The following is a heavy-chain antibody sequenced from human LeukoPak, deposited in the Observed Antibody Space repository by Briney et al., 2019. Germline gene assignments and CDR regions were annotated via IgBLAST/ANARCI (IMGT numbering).Heavy chain of an antibody. D-gene: IGHD5-18*01. V-gene: IGHV3-49*03. CDR1: GFTFGDYA. J-gene: IGHJ4*02. CDR3: TRSRTFQGSVGYSYGSDY. Sequence: GGSLRLSCTASGFTFGDYAMSWFRQAPGKGLEWVGFIRSKAYGGTTEYAASVKGRFTISRDDSKSIAYLQMNSLKTEDTAVYYCTRSRTFQGSVGYSYGSDYWGQGTLVTVSS. CDR2: IRSKAYGGTT.